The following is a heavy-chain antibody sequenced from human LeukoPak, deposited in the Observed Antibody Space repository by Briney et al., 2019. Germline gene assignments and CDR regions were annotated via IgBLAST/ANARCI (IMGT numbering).Heavy chain of an antibody. CDR2: INHGGGT. CDR3: ARRPRGDYYYDSSGYFY. CDR1: GGSFSDYF. D-gene: IGHD3-22*01. Sequence: SETLSLTCAVYGGSFSDYFWNWIRQPPGKGLEWIGEINHGGGTNYNPSLKSRVTISVDKSKNQFSLKLSSVTAADTAVYYCARRPRGDYYYDSSGYFYWGQGTLVTVSS. V-gene: IGHV4-34*01. J-gene: IGHJ4*02.